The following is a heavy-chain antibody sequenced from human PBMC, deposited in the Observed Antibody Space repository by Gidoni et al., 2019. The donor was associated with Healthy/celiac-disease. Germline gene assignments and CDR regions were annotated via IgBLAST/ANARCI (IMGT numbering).Heavy chain of an antibody. D-gene: IGHD6-6*01. Sequence: QVQLQQWGAGLLKPSETLSLTCAVSGGSFSGYYWRWIRQPPGKGLEWIGEINHSGSTNYNPSLKSRVTISVDTSKNQFSLKLSSVTAADTAVYYCARGLMEQLVVGRNWFDPWGKGTLVTVSS. J-gene: IGHJ5*02. CDR3: ARGLMEQLVVGRNWFDP. CDR1: GGSFSGYY. CDR2: INHSGST. V-gene: IGHV4-34*01.